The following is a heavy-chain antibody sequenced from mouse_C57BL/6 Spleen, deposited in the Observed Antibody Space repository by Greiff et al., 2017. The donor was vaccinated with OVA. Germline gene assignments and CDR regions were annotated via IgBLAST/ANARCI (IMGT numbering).Heavy chain of an antibody. J-gene: IGHJ2*01. Sequence: QVQLQQPGAELVKPGASVKMSCKASGYTFTSYWITWVKQRPGQGLEWIGDIYPGSGNTYYNEKFKGKATLTAEKSSSTAYMQLSSLTSEDSAVYFCARNDGLDYWGQGTTLTVSS. V-gene: IGHV1-55*01. CDR2: IYPGSGNT. CDR3: ARNDGLDY. D-gene: IGHD2-3*01. CDR1: GYTFTSYW.